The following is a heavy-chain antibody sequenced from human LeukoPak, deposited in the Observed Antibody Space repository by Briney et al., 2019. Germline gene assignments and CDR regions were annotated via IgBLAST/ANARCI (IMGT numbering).Heavy chain of an antibody. J-gene: IGHJ3*02. CDR3: ARAGGCSSTSCHGHSYAFDI. CDR2: IIPILGIA. V-gene: IGHV1-69*04. CDR1: GGTFSSYA. D-gene: IGHD2-2*01. Sequence: SVKVSCKASGGTFSSYAISWVRQAPGQGLEWMGRIIPILGIANYAQKFQGRVTITADKSTSTAYMELSSLRSEDTAVYYCARAGGCSSTSCHGHSYAFDIWGQGTMVTVSS.